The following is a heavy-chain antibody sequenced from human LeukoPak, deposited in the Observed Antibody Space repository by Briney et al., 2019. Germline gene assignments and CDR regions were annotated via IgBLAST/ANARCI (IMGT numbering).Heavy chain of an antibody. D-gene: IGHD3/OR15-3a*01. CDR2: IYYSGST. V-gene: IGHV4-59*08. CDR1: GGSISSYY. Sequence: NPSETLSLTCTVSGGSISSYYWSWIRQPPGKGLEWIGYIYYSGSTNYNPSLKSRVTISVDTSKNQFSLKLSSVTAADTAVYYCARLDLAFDYWGQGTLVTVSS. CDR3: ARLDLAFDY. J-gene: IGHJ4*02.